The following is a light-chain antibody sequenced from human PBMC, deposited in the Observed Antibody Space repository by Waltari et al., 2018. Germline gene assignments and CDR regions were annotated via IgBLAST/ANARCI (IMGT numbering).Light chain of an antibody. V-gene: IGKV3-15*01. Sequence: EVVMPQSPATLSVYPGARATLSCRASHSVKPNLAWYQQKPGQAPRLVIFDASTRATGIPARFSGSGSGTEFTLTISSLQPEDSAVYYCQQYNNWPTWTFGQGTKVAVK. CDR3: QQYNNWPTWT. CDR2: DAS. CDR1: HSVKPN. J-gene: IGKJ1*01.